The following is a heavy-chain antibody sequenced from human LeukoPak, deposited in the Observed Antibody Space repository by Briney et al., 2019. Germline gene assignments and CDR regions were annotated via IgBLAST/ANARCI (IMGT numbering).Heavy chain of an antibody. CDR3: AKVYRPYGDFHSFDY. V-gene: IGHV3-23*01. CDR2: ISGSGGST. J-gene: IGHJ4*02. CDR1: GFTFSTYA. Sequence: GGSLRLSCAASGFTFSTYAMSWVRQAPGKGLEWVSAISGSGGSTYYADSVKGRFTISRDNSKNTLYLQMNSLRAEDTAVYYCAKVYRPYGDFHSFDYWGQGTLVTASS. D-gene: IGHD4-17*01.